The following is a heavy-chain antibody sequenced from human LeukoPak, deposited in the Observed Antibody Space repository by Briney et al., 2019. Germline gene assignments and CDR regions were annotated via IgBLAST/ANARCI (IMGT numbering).Heavy chain of an antibody. V-gene: IGHV1-69-2*01. CDR1: GYTFTDYY. D-gene: IGHD6-13*01. J-gene: IGHJ5*02. CDR2: VDPEDGET. Sequence: GASVKVSCKVSGYTFTDYYMHWLQQAPGKGLEWMGLVDPEDGETIYAEKFQGRVTITADTSTDTAYMELSSLRSEDTAVYYCATFQQQLVLDWFDPWGQGTLVTVSS. CDR3: ATFQQQLVLDWFDP.